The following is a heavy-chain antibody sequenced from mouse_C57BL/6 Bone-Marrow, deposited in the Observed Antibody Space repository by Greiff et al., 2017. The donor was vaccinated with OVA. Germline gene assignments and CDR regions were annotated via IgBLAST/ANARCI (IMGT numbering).Heavy chain of an antibody. D-gene: IGHD2-3*01. V-gene: IGHV1-76*01. J-gene: IGHJ1*03. CDR2: IYPGSGNT. Sequence: VQLKESGAELVRPGASVKLSCKASGYTFTDYYINWVKQRPGQGLEWIARIYPGSGNTYYNEKFKGKATLTAEKSSSTAYMQLSILTSADSAVYFCARYDSFSWYFDVWGTGTTVTVSS. CDR1: GYTFTDYY. CDR3: ARYDSFSWYFDV.